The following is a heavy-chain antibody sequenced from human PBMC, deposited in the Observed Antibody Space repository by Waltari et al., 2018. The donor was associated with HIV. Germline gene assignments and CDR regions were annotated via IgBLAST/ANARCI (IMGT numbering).Heavy chain of an antibody. CDR2: LSAGGENT. CDR1: GLTFTSYD. V-gene: IGHV3-23*01. D-gene: IGHD2-2*01. J-gene: IGHJ6*02. CDR3: AKAVRYQLLYYAMDV. Sequence: EVQLLESGGGLVQHRGYLTLSCAGSGLTFTSYDISWVPQAPGKGLEWVSVLSAGGENTHYAASVKGRFTISRDESNNTLYLQMNSLRAEDTAVYYCAKAVRYQLLYYAMDVWGQGTTVTVSS.